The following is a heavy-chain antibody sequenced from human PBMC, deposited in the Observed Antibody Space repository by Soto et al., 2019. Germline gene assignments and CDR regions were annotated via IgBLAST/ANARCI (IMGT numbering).Heavy chain of an antibody. J-gene: IGHJ4*02. CDR3: AYSSTPFDY. Sequence: EVQLLESGGGLVQPVGSLRLSCAASGFTFSSYAMSWVRQAPGKGLEWVSAISGSGGSTYYADSVKGRFTISRDNSKNTLYLQMNSIRAEDTDVYYCAYSSTPFDYWGQGTLVTVSS. V-gene: IGHV3-23*01. D-gene: IGHD6-13*01. CDR1: GFTFSSYA. CDR2: ISGSGGST.